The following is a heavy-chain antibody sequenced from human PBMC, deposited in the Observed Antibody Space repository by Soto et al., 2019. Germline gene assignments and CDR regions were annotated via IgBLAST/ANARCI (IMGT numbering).Heavy chain of an antibody. J-gene: IGHJ6*02. D-gene: IGHD1-20*01. CDR1: GFSLTSPGMC. V-gene: IGHV2-70*13. CDR2: IERDDDDK. CDR3: ARSIRGPRRFNGMDV. Sequence: SGPTLVNPTETLTLTCTFSGFSLTSPGMCVSWSRQSPGKALEWLALIERDDDDKYYSTSLKTRHTISKDTRKNQVVLTMANMEPADTATYYCARSIRGPRRFNGMDVWGQGTTVTVLL.